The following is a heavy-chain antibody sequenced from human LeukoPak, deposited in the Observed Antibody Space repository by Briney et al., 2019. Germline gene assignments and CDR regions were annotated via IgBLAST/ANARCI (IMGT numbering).Heavy chain of an antibody. CDR3: ARDPDNPGATSPYYYYYYMDV. J-gene: IGHJ6*03. V-gene: IGHV1-69*04. CDR1: GGTSSSYT. Sequence: GASVKVSCKASGGTSSSYTISWVRQAPGQGLEWMGRIIPILGIANYAQKFQGRVTITADKSTSTAYMELSSLRSEDTAVYYCARDPDNPGATSPYYYYYYMDVWGKGTTVTVSS. D-gene: IGHD1-26*01. CDR2: IIPILGIA.